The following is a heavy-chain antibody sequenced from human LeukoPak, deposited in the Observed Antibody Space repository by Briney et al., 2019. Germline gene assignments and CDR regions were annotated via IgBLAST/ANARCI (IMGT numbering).Heavy chain of an antibody. Sequence: PGGSLRLSCAASGFTVSSNYMSWVRQAPGKGLEWVSVIYSGGSTYYADSVKGRFTISRDNAKNTLYLQMNSLRAEDTAVYYCARFKVTVTSIPWGQGTLVTVSS. CDR3: ARFKVTVTSIP. CDR1: GFTVSSNY. V-gene: IGHV3-53*01. D-gene: IGHD4-11*01. CDR2: IYSGGST. J-gene: IGHJ5*02.